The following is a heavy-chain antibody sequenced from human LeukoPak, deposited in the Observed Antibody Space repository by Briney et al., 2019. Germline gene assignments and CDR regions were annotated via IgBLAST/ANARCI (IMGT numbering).Heavy chain of an antibody. J-gene: IGHJ4*02. CDR1: GFTFRTPA. CDR3: ARAQAAPSCSGVRCYPFDY. V-gene: IGHV3-23*01. CDR2: LSGRDTGT. Sequence: GGSLRLSYAASGFTFRTPAMRWLRQVPGRGLEWLVALSGRDTGTYHADSVKGRFTISRDDSKNTLYLKMNSLRAEDTAVYYGARAQAAPSCSGVRCYPFDYWGQGTLVTVSS. D-gene: IGHD2-15*01.